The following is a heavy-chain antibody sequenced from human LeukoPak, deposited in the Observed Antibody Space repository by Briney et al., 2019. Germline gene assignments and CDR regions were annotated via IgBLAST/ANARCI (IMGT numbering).Heavy chain of an antibody. J-gene: IGHJ4*02. Sequence: SETLSLTCAVYGGSFSGYYWSWIRQPPGKGLEWIGEINHSGSTNYNPSLKSRVTISVDTSKNQFSLKLSSVTAADTAVYYCASQNSAFAGPDYWGQGTLVTVS. CDR3: ASQNSAFAGPDY. CDR1: GGSFSGYY. CDR2: INHSGST. D-gene: IGHD1-14*01. V-gene: IGHV4-34*01.